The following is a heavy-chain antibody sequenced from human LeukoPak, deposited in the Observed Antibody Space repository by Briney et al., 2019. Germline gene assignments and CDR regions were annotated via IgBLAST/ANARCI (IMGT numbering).Heavy chain of an antibody. CDR1: GFTFSSYS. CDR2: ISSSSSYI. J-gene: IGHJ4*02. D-gene: IGHD6-13*01. CDR3: ARGTAAAGLGY. V-gene: IGHV3-21*01. Sequence: GGSLRLSCAASGFTFSSYSMNWVRQAPGKGLEWVSSISSSSSYIYYADSVKGRFTISSDNPKNSLYLQMNNLRAGDTAVYYCARGTAAAGLGYWGQGTLVTVSS.